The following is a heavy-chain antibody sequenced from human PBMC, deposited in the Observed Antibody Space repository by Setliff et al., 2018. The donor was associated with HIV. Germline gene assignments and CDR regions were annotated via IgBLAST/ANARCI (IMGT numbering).Heavy chain of an antibody. Sequence: LRLSCVASGFTFNSAWMTWVRQAPGKGLEWVGRIKSKTDGGTADYAAPVKGRFSLSRDSSKNTLYLQMNNLSAEDTAVYYCAFDSRGYFSDPLDSWGQGTPVTVSS. D-gene: IGHD3-22*01. CDR1: GFTFNSAW. CDR3: AFDSRGYFSDPLDS. J-gene: IGHJ4*02. CDR2: IKSKTDGGTA. V-gene: IGHV3-15*05.